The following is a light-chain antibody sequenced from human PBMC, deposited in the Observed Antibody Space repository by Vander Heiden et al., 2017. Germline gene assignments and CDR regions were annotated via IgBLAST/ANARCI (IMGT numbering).Light chain of an antibody. J-gene: IGLJ1*01. CDR1: SSNIGSNT. CDR2: SNN. Sequence: QSVLTQPPSASGTPGQRVTISCSGSSSNIGSNTVNWYQQLPGPAPKLLIYSNNQRPSGVPDRFSGSKSGTSASLAISGLQSEDEADYYCAAWDDSLNGLYVFGTGTKVTVL. CDR3: AAWDDSLNGLYV. V-gene: IGLV1-44*01.